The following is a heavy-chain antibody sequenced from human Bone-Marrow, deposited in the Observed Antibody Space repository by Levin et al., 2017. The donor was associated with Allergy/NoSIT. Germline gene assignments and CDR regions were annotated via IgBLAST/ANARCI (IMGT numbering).Heavy chain of an antibody. CDR2: ISWNSGSI. Sequence: SCAASGFTFDDYAMHWVRQAPGKGLEWVSGISWNSGSIGYADSVKGRFTISRDNAKNSLYLQMNSLRAEDTALYYCAKAGSSSWSRPPDYWGQGTLVTVSS. V-gene: IGHV3-9*01. J-gene: IGHJ4*02. CDR3: AKAGSSSWSRPPDY. CDR1: GFTFDDYA. D-gene: IGHD6-13*01.